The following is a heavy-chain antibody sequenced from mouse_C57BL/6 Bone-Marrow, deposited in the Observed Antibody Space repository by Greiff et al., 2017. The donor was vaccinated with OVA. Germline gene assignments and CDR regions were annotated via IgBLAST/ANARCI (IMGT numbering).Heavy chain of an antibody. V-gene: IGHV1-80*01. Sequence: QVQLQQSGAELVKPGASVKISCKASGYAFSSYWMNWVKQRPGKGLEWIGQIYPGDGDTNYNGKFKGKATLTADKSSSTAYMQLSSLTSEDSAVYFCARWYYGTPYYFEYWGQGTTLTVSS. CDR1: GYAFSSYW. CDR3: ARWYYGTPYYFEY. CDR2: IYPGDGDT. J-gene: IGHJ2*01. D-gene: IGHD1-1*01.